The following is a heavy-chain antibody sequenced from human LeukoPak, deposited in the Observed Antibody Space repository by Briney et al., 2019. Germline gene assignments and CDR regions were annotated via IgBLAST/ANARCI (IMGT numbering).Heavy chain of an antibody. V-gene: IGHV3-48*03. Sequence: GGSLRLSCAASGFTFSSYEMNWVRQAPGKGLEWVSYISSSGSTIYYADSVKGRFTISRDNAKNSLYLQMNSLRAEDTAVYYCAELGITMIGGVWGKGATVTVSS. D-gene: IGHD3-10*02. J-gene: IGHJ6*04. CDR2: ISSSGSTI. CDR1: GFTFSSYE. CDR3: AELGITMIGGV.